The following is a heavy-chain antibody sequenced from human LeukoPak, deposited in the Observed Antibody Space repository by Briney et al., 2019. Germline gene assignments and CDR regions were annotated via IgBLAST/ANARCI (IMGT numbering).Heavy chain of an antibody. CDR1: GFTVSSNY. CDR2: IYTGGST. V-gene: IGHV3-53*01. D-gene: IGHD1-26*01. J-gene: IGHJ4*02. Sequence: GGSLRLSCAASGFTVSSNYMSWVRQAPGKGLEWVSVIYTGGSTYYADSVKGRFTISRDNSKNTLYLQMNSLSVEDTAVYYCARELKGRSFDYWGQGTLVTVSS. CDR3: ARELKGRSFDY.